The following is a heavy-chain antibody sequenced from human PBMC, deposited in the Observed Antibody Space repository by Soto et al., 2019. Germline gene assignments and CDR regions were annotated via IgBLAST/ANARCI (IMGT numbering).Heavy chain of an antibody. CDR2: ISGSGGST. D-gene: IGHD2-2*01. J-gene: IGHJ5*02. Sequence: HPGGSLRLSCAASGFTFSSYAMSWVRQAPGKGLEWVSAISGSGGSTYYADSVKGRFTISRDNSKNTLYLQMNSLRAEDTAVYYCAKEARYCSSTSCYQGFDPWGQGTLVTVSS. CDR1: GFTFSSYA. V-gene: IGHV3-23*01. CDR3: AKEARYCSSTSCYQGFDP.